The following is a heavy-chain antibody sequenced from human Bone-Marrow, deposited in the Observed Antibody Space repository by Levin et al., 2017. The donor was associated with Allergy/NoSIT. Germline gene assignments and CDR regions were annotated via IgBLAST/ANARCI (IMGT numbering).Heavy chain of an antibody. D-gene: IGHD2-8*01. CDR1: GGTLNSFS. Sequence: PQASVKVSCKASGGTLNSFSITWVRLAPGQGLEWMGGLFSLFDTPTYAQNFQDRVTITADKSTGTAFLELSSLKSEDTAIYYCARGLPGVAKGALKYWGQGTLVTVSS. V-gene: IGHV1-69*06. CDR2: LFSLFDTP. CDR3: ARGLPGVAKGALKY. J-gene: IGHJ4*02.